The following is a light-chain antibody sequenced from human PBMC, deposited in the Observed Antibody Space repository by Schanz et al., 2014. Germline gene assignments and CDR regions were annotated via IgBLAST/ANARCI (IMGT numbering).Light chain of an antibody. CDR2: AAS. J-gene: IGKJ1*01. CDR1: QDINNY. CDR3: QQTYTTPQT. V-gene: IGKV1-39*01. Sequence: DIQMTQSPSSLSASVGDRVTITCQASQDINNYLNWYQQKPGKAPKLLIYAASSLQSGVPSRFSGSGSGTDFTLTIRSLQPEDFATYFCQQTYTTPQTFGQGTKVEIK.